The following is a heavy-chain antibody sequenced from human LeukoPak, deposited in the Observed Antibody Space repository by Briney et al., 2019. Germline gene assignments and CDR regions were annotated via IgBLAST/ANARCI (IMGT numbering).Heavy chain of an antibody. J-gene: IGHJ6*02. Sequence: SVKVSCKASGGTFSSYAISWVRQAPGQGLEWMGRIIPILGIANYAQKFQGRVTITADKSTGTAYMELSSLRSEDTAVYYCARAHPPRSMYSYGFYYYYGMDVWGQGTTVTVSS. CDR1: GGTFSSYA. CDR2: IIPILGIA. D-gene: IGHD5-18*01. V-gene: IGHV1-69*04. CDR3: ARAHPPRSMYSYGFYYYYGMDV.